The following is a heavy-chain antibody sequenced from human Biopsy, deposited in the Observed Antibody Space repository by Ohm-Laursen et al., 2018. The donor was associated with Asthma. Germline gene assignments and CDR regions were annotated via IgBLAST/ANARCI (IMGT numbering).Heavy chain of an antibody. J-gene: IGHJ6*02. CDR2: IIPIFGTP. CDR3: ARVDAIMISGDFYFYSGFDL. D-gene: IGHD3-16*01. V-gene: IGHV1-69*13. CDR1: GGTFRTYA. Sequence: ASVKVSCKASGGTFRTYAFNWVRQAPGQGLEWMGGIIPIFGTPSYAQNFQSRLTITADDSTSTVYMELSSLRSEDTAMYYCARVDAIMISGDFYFYSGFDLWGQGTTVRVSS.